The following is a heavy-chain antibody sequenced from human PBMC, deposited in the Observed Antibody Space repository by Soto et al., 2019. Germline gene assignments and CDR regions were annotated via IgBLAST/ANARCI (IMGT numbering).Heavy chain of an antibody. Sequence: WETLSLTCTVSGGSISSSSYYWGWIRQPPGKGLEWIGSIYYSGSTYYNPSLKSRVTISVDTSKSQFSLKLSSVTAADTAVYYCARRSVVAVLVSAHQAFDNWDQVTMLTVS. J-gene: IGHJ3*02. CDR1: GGSISSSSYY. V-gene: IGHV4-39*01. D-gene: IGHD2-15*01. CDR2: IYYSGST. CDR3: ARRSVVAVLVSAHQAFDN.